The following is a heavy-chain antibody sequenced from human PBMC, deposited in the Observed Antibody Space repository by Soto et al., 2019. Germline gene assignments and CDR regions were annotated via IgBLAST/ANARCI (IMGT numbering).Heavy chain of an antibody. D-gene: IGHD3-10*01. CDR3: AGAAYYYASSD. V-gene: IGHV3-11*01. CDR1: ALTLSDRY. CDR2: SSGRESIM. Sequence: SLRLSCFASALTLSDRYMSWFPQAPGKGPVWVSYSSGRESIMHYAGSVKGAVTVSRDNAKNSLYLKMDSLRVEYTAVYYWAGAAYYYASSDWGQGAVVTVS. J-gene: IGHJ4*02.